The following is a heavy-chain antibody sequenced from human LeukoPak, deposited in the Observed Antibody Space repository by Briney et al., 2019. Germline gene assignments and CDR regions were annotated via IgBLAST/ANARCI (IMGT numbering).Heavy chain of an antibody. CDR2: IYTSGST. V-gene: IGHV4-4*07. D-gene: IGHD6-13*01. J-gene: IGHJ6*02. Sequence: SETLSFTCTVSGGSISSYYWSWIRQPAGRGLEWIGRIYTSGSTNYNPSLKSRVTMSVDTSKNQFSLKLSSVTAADTAVYYCARIPRQQLSPYYYYGMDVWGQGTTVTVSS. CDR1: GGSISSYY. CDR3: ARIPRQQLSPYYYYGMDV.